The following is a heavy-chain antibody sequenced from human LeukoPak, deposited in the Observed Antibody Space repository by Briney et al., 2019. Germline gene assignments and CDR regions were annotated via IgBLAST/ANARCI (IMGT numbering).Heavy chain of an antibody. D-gene: IGHD5-18*01. Sequence: SETLSLTCAVYGGSFSGYYWSWIRQPPGKGLEWIGEINHSGSTNYNPSLKSRVTISENTSKNQFSLKLSSVTAADTAAYYCARGPEAGYSDGEFDYWGQGTLVTVSS. CDR3: ARGPEAGYSDGEFDY. CDR1: GGSFSGYY. CDR2: INHSGST. J-gene: IGHJ4*02. V-gene: IGHV4-34*01.